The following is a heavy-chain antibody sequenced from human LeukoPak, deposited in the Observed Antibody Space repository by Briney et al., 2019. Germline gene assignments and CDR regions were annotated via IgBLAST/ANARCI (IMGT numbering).Heavy chain of an antibody. CDR2: IYTSGST. CDR3: ASWGQDYYGSVFFDY. CDR1: GGSISSYY. V-gene: IGHV4-4*07. J-gene: IGHJ4*02. Sequence: PSETLSLTCTVSGGSISSYYWSWIRQPAGKGLEWIGRIYTSGSTNYNPSLKSRVTMSVDTSKNQFSLKLSSVTAADTAVYYCASWGQDYYGSVFFDYWGQGTLVTVSS. D-gene: IGHD3-10*01.